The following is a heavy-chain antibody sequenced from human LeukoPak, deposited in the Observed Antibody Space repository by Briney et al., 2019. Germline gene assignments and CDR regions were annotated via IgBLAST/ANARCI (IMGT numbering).Heavy chain of an antibody. V-gene: IGHV3-23*01. Sequence: GGSLRLSCAASGFTFSSYAMSWVRQAPGKGLEWVSAISGSGGSTYYADSVKGRFTISRDNSKNTLYLQMNSLRAEDTAVYYCAKDWPMYGDSSGYLDAFDIWGQGTMVTVSS. CDR1: GFTFSSYA. CDR3: AKDWPMYGDSSGYLDAFDI. CDR2: ISGSGGST. J-gene: IGHJ3*02. D-gene: IGHD3-22*01.